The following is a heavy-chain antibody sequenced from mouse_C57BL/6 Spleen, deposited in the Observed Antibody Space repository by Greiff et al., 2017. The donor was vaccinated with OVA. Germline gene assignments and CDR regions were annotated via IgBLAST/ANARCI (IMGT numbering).Heavy chain of an antibody. V-gene: IGHV1-50*01. CDR2: IDPSDSYT. D-gene: IGHD2-1*01. Sequence: QVQLQQPGAELVKPGASVKLSCKASGYTFTSYWMQWVKQRPGQGLEWIGEIDPSDSYTNYNQKFKGKATLTVDTSSSTAYMQLSSLTSEDSAVYYGARLWYLRRYFDYWGQGTTLTVSS. J-gene: IGHJ2*01. CDR1: GYTFTSYW. CDR3: ARLWYLRRYFDY.